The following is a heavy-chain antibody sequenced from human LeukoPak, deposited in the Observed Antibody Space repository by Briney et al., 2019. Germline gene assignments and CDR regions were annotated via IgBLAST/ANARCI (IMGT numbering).Heavy chain of an antibody. CDR2: INHTGST. CDR1: GESFTTFY. V-gene: IGHV4-34*01. Sequence: PSETLSLTCAVYGESFTTFYWGWIRQTPGKGLEWIGEINHTGSTNYNPSLKSRVTISIDTSKNQFSLKLSSVTAADTAVYFCARAYSSSWYFNWFDPWGQGTLVTVSS. J-gene: IGHJ5*02. D-gene: IGHD6-13*01. CDR3: ARAYSSSWYFNWFDP.